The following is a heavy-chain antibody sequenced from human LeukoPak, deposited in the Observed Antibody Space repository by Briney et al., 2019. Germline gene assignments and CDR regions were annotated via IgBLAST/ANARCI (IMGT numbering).Heavy chain of an antibody. V-gene: IGHV1-18*01. CDR3: ARDLGYCSSTSCYPDDY. D-gene: IGHD2-2*01. CDR1: GYTFTSYG. J-gene: IGHJ4*02. CDR2: ISAYNGST. Sequence: ASVKVSCKASGYTFTSYGISWVRQAPGQGLEWMGWISAYNGSTSYAQKFQGRVTMTRDTSTSTVYMELSSLRSEDTAVYYCARDLGYCSSTSCYPDDYWGQGTLVTVSS.